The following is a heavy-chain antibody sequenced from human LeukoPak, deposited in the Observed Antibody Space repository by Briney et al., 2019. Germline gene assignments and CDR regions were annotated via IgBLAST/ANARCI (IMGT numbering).Heavy chain of an antibody. Sequence: SETLSLTCTVSGGSISSSSYYWGWIRQPPGKGLEWIGSICYSGSTYYNPSLKSRVTTSVDTSKNQFSLKLSSVTAADTAVYYCVRYYNNFDYWGQGTLVTVSS. J-gene: IGHJ4*02. CDR3: VRYYNNFDY. CDR1: GGSISSSSYY. V-gene: IGHV4-39*01. CDR2: ICYSGST. D-gene: IGHD2/OR15-2a*01.